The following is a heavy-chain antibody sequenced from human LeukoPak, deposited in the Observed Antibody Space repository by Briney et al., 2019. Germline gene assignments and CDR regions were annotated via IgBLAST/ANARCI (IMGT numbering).Heavy chain of an antibody. D-gene: IGHD2-2*01. CDR1: GFAFSSYA. CDR3: AGGYCSSTSCHDRVYAFDI. CDR2: ISYDGSNK. V-gene: IGHV3-30-3*01. J-gene: IGHJ3*02. Sequence: PGGSLRLSCAASGFAFSSYAMHWVRQAPGKGLEWVAVISYDGSNKYYADSVKGRFTISRDNSKNTLYLQMNSLRAEDTAVYYCAGGYCSSTSCHDRVYAFDIWGQGTMVTVSS.